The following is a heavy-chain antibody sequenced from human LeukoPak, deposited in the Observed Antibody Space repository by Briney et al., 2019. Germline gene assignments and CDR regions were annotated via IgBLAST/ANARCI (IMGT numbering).Heavy chain of an antibody. J-gene: IGHJ4*02. CDR1: CVTIRSYY. CDR3: ARDLGGNPWYFDY. V-gene: IGHV4-59*01. Sequence: SETLSLTCTVSCVTIRSYYWSWIRQPPGKGLEWIGNIYYSGSTNVHPSLKSRVTISVDTSKNQLSLDLSSVTTADPAVYYCARDLGGNPWYFDYWGQGILVTVSS. D-gene: IGHD1-14*01. CDR2: IYYSGST.